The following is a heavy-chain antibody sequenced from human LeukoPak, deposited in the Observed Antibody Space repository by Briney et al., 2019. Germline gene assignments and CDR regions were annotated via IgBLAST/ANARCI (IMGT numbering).Heavy chain of an antibody. V-gene: IGHV3-74*01. Sequence: GGSLRLSCAASGFTFTTYWMHWVRQVPGKGLVWVARIKGDGSSTRHADSMKGRFTISGDNAKNTLYLQMNSLRAEDMAVYYCAKDGERIAARDSYYYYYYYMDVWGKGTTVTVSS. D-gene: IGHD6-6*01. CDR2: IKGDGSST. CDR3: AKDGERIAARDSYYYYYYYMDV. CDR1: GFTFTTYW. J-gene: IGHJ6*03.